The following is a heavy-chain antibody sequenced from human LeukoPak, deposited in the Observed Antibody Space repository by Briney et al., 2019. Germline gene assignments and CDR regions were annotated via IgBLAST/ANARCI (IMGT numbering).Heavy chain of an antibody. V-gene: IGHV4-39*01. J-gene: IGHJ4*02. CDR3: ASKRSGYYSGFFDY. CDR1: GGSIGSSDYY. CDR2: IYYSGST. Sequence: SETLSLTCTVSGGSIGSSDYYWGWIRQPPGRGLEWIGSIYYSGSTYYSPSLKSRVTTSVDTSKNQFSLKLSSLTAADTAVYYCASKRSGYYSGFFDYWGQGTLVTVSS. D-gene: IGHD3-22*01.